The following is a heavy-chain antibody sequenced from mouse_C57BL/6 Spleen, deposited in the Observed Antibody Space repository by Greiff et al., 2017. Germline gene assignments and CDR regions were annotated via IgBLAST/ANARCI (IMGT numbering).Heavy chain of an antibody. Sequence: VQLQQSGPELVKPGDSVKISCKASGYSFTGYFMNWVMQSHGKSLEWIGRINPYNGDTFYNQKFKGKATLTVDKSSSTAHMELRSLTSEDSAVYYCARGYGSSSYFDYWGQGTTLTVSS. J-gene: IGHJ2*01. CDR1: GYSFTGYF. CDR2: INPYNGDT. V-gene: IGHV1-20*01. CDR3: ARGYGSSSYFDY. D-gene: IGHD1-1*01.